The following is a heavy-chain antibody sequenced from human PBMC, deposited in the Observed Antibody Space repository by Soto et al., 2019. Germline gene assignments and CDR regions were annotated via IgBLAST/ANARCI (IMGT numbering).Heavy chain of an antibody. V-gene: IGHV1-69*13. CDR2: TIPILGTT. CDR3: AAGGRDGYIK. Sequence: SVKVSCKASRDTFNSYALTWVRQAPGQGLEWMGGTIPILGTTKYAQKFQGRVTMTADESTSTAYMELSSLRSEDRAVYFCAAGGRDGYIKWGQGTQVTVSS. D-gene: IGHD1-1*01. J-gene: IGHJ4*02. CDR1: RDTFNSYA.